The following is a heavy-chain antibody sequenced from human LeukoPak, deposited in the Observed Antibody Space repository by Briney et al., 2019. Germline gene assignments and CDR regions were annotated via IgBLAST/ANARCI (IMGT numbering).Heavy chain of an antibody. CDR1: GFTFSVYG. V-gene: IGHV3-11*04. J-gene: IGHJ6*03. Sequence: GGSLRLSCAVSGFTFSVYGMSWVRQAPGKGLEWLSHISSGGTTIYYADSVKGRFTVSRDNVENSLFLQMNSLRVDDTAVYYCVRDFEVPAAAPDYYYFYYMDVWGTGTTVTVSS. CDR3: VRDFEVPAAAPDYYYFYYMDV. CDR2: ISSGGTTI. D-gene: IGHD2-2*01.